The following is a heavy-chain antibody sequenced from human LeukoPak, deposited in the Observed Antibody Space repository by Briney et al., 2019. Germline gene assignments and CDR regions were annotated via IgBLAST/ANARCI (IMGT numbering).Heavy chain of an antibody. D-gene: IGHD5-18*01. Sequence: GGSLRLSCAASGFTFSSYWMSWVRQAPGKGLEWVANIKQDGSEKYYVDSVKGRFTISRDNAKNSLYLQMNSLRAEDTAVYYCARDGDTAVVYSDYWGQGTLVTVSS. V-gene: IGHV3-7*01. CDR2: IKQDGSEK. J-gene: IGHJ4*02. CDR1: GFTFSSYW. CDR3: ARDGDTAVVYSDY.